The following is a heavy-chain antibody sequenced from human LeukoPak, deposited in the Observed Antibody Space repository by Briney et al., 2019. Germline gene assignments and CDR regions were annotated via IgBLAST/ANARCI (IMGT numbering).Heavy chain of an antibody. J-gene: IGHJ4*02. CDR3: ARRPRLSGWLQTIIFDS. CDR1: GYSFTGYW. D-gene: IGHD5-24*01. CDR2: IYPADSET. Sequence: GESLKISCKGSGYSFTGYWIGWVRQMPGKGLEWMGIIYPADSETRYNPSFQGQVTISADKSTSTAYLQWSSLKASDTAMYYCARRPRLSGWLQTIIFDSWGQGTLVTVSS. V-gene: IGHV5-51*01.